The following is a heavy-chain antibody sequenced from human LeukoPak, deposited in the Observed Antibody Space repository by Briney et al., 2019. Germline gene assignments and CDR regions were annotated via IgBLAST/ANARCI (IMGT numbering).Heavy chain of an antibody. CDR3: ARDTGQWELPNYPKDY. Sequence: GASVTVSCKASGYTFTSYGISWVRQAPGQGLEWMGWISAYNGNTNYAQNLQGRVTMTTDSSTSTAYMELRSLRSDDTAVYYCARDTGQWELPNYPKDYWGQGTLVTVSS. CDR2: ISAYNGNT. J-gene: IGHJ4*02. V-gene: IGHV1-18*01. D-gene: IGHD1-26*01. CDR1: GYTFTSYG.